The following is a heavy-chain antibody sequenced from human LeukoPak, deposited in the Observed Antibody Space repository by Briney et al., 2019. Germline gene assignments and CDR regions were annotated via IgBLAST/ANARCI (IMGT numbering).Heavy chain of an antibody. J-gene: IGHJ4*02. CDR2: ILYDGSNK. D-gene: IGHD1-26*01. V-gene: IGHV3-30*18. Sequence: GGSLRLSCAASGFTFSSYAMHWVRQAPGKGLEWVAVILYDGSNKYYADSVKGRFTISRDNSKNTLYLQMNSLRDEDTAVYYCAKRSSSGSSFDSWGQGTLVTVSS. CDR3: AKRSSSGSSFDS. CDR1: GFTFSSYA.